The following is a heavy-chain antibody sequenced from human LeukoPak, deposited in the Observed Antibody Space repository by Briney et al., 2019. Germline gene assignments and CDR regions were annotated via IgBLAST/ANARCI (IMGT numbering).Heavy chain of an antibody. CDR1: GFTFGRYG. J-gene: IGHJ4*02. CDR2: IWSDGSNE. CDR3: VRDRGSSWYGPLDY. D-gene: IGHD6-13*01. Sequence: GGSLRLSCAASGFTFGRYGMHWVRQPPGKGLEWVAVIWSDGSNEFCADSVKGRFTISRDNSKNMLYLQMNSLKAEDAAVYFCVRDRGSSWYGPLDYWGQGSLVTVSS. V-gene: IGHV3-33*01.